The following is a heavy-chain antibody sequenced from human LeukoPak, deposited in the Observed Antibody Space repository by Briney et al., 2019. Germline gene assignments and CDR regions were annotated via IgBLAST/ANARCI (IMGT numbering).Heavy chain of an antibody. CDR1: GFTFSSYA. Sequence: PGGSLRLSCAASGFTFSSYAMHWVRQAPSKGLEWVAVISHDTSKKFYADSVKGRFTISRDNSNKTLYLQMNSLRDEDTAVYYCARDSXQFXKXXYXFDFWGQGTPVTVS. J-gene: IGHJ4*02. CDR2: ISHDTSKK. CDR3: ARDSXQFXKXXYXFDF. V-gene: IGHV3-30-3*01. D-gene: IGHD3-3*01.